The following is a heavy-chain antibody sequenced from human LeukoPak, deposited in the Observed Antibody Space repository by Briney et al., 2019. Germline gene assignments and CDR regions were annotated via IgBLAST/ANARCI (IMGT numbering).Heavy chain of an antibody. V-gene: IGHV4-38-2*02. D-gene: IGHD2-2*01. Sequence: PSETLSLTCTVSGYSISSGYYWGWIRQPPGKGLEWIGSIYHSGSTNYNPSLKSRVTISVDTSKNQFSLKLSSVTAADTAVYYCARDGRIVVVPAAEGHYYYYMDVWGKGTTVTVSS. CDR1: GYSISSGYY. CDR3: ARDGRIVVVPAAEGHYYYYMDV. CDR2: IYHSGST. J-gene: IGHJ6*03.